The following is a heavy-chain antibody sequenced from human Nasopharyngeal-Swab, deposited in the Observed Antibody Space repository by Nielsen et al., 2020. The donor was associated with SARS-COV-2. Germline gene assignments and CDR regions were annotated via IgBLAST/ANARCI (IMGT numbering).Heavy chain of an antibody. D-gene: IGHD3-10*01. CDR3: ARVGVRGVIPD. J-gene: IGHJ4*02. Sequence: GGSLRLSCAASGFTFSSYWMHWVRQAPGKGLVWISRINSDGSSTSYADSVKGRFTISRDHAKNTLYLQMNSLRAEDTAVYYCARVGVRGVIPDWGQGTLVTVSS. V-gene: IGHV3-74*01. CDR2: INSDGSST. CDR1: GFTFSSYW.